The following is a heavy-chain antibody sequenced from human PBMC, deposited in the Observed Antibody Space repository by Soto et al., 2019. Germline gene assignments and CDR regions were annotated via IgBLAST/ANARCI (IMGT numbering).Heavy chain of an antibody. CDR1: GGSFSGYY. J-gene: IGHJ4*02. Sequence: PSETLSLTCAVYGGSFSGYYWSWIRQPPGKGLEWIGEINHSGSTNYNPSLKSRVTISVDTSKNQFSLKLSSVTAADTAVYYCARFRGYSYGYIDYWGQGTLVTVSS. V-gene: IGHV4-34*01. CDR3: ARFRGYSYGYIDY. CDR2: INHSGST. D-gene: IGHD5-18*01.